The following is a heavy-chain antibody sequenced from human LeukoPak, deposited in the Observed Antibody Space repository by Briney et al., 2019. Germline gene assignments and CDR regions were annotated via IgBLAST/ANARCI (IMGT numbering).Heavy chain of an antibody. CDR1: GGTFSSYA. V-gene: IGHV1-46*01. CDR2: INPSGGST. Sequence: GASVKVSCKASGGTFSSYAISWVRQAPGQGLEWMGIINPSGGSTSYAQKFQGRVTVTRDMSTSTVYMELSSLRSEDTAVYYCAREPFADYDSSGYLPSPFDYWGRGTLVTVSS. J-gene: IGHJ4*02. CDR3: AREPFADYDSSGYLPSPFDY. D-gene: IGHD3-22*01.